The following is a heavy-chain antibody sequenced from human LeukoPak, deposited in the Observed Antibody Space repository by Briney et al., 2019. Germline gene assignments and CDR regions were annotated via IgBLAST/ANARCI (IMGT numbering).Heavy chain of an antibody. J-gene: IGHJ6*03. CDR3: ARLAAAGYYYYYYMDI. CDR2: IYTSGST. V-gene: IGHV4-4*07. CDR1: GGSISSYY. D-gene: IGHD6-13*01. Sequence: SETLSLTCTVSGGSISSYYWSWIRQPAGKGLEWIGRIYTSGSTNYNPSLKSRVTISVDKSKNQFSLKLSSVTAADTAVYYCARLAAAGYYYYYYMDIWGKGTTVTVSS.